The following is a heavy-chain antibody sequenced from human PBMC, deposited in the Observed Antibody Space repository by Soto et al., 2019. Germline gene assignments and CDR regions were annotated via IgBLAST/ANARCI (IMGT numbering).Heavy chain of an antibody. CDR2: INHSGST. V-gene: IGHV4-61*05. CDR1: GGSINSSPFT. Sequence: SETLSLTCTVSGGSINSSPFTWGWIRQPPGKGLEWIGYINHSGSTYYNPSLKSRVTISVDRSKNQFSLKLSSVTAADTAVYYCARVPDYWGQGTLVTVSS. CDR3: ARVPDY. D-gene: IGHD2-2*01. J-gene: IGHJ4*02.